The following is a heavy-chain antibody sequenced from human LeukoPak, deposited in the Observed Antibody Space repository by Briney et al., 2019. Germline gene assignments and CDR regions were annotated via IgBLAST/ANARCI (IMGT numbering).Heavy chain of an antibody. CDR1: GGSFSGYY. J-gene: IGHJ3*02. Sequence: SETLSLTCAVYGGSFSGYYWSWIRQPPGKGLEWIGEINHSGSTNYNPSLKSRVTISVDTSKNQFSLKLSSVTAADTAVYYCARGLNFWEYIYSGYAGNAFDIWGQGTMVTVSS. D-gene: IGHD5-12*01. V-gene: IGHV4-34*01. CDR3: ARGLNFWEYIYSGYAGNAFDI. CDR2: INHSGST.